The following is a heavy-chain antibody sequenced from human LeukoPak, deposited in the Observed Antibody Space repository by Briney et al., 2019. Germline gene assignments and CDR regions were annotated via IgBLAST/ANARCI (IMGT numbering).Heavy chain of an antibody. Sequence: KASETLSLTCTVSGGSISSGSYYWTWISQHPEKGLEWIGYMYYSGTTYYNPSLKSRVTMSVDTSKNQFSLKLDSVTAADTAVYYCARFSNNHGVKFDYWGQGTLVTVSS. J-gene: IGHJ4*02. CDR3: ARFSNNHGVKFDY. CDR1: GGSISSGSYY. D-gene: IGHD4-17*01. V-gene: IGHV4-31*03. CDR2: MYYSGTT.